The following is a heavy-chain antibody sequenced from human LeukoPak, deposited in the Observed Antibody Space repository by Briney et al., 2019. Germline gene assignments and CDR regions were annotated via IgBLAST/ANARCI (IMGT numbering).Heavy chain of an antibody. Sequence: GGSLRLSCAASGFTFSSYGMHWVRQAPGKGLEWVAVISYDGSNRYYADSVKGRFTISRDNSKNTLYLQMNSLRAEDTAVYYCAKDWVYWGQGTLVTVSS. V-gene: IGHV3-30*18. CDR3: AKDWVY. J-gene: IGHJ4*02. CDR1: GFTFSSYG. D-gene: IGHD3-16*01. CDR2: ISYDGSNR.